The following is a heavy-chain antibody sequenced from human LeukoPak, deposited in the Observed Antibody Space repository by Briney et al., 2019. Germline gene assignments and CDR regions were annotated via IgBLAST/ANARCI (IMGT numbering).Heavy chain of an antibody. Sequence: GASVKVSCKASGYTFTRHYMHWVRQAPGQGLEWMGVINPGGSWTSYAQKFQGRVTMTRDMSASTDYMELSSLRSEDTAVYYCARDNSVGDTAWWFDPWGQGTLVTVSS. J-gene: IGHJ5*02. CDR2: INPGGSWT. V-gene: IGHV1-46*01. CDR1: GYTFTRHY. D-gene: IGHD1-26*01. CDR3: ARDNSVGDTAWWFDP.